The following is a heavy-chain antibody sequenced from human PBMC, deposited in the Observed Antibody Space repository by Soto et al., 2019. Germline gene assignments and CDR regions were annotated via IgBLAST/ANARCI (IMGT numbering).Heavy chain of an antibody. J-gene: IGHJ6*02. CDR3: ARDRLSLAAVGGVFYYYGMDV. CDR1: GGSITSGGYY. V-gene: IGHV4-31*03. Sequence: QVQLQESGPGLVKPSQTLSLTCTVSGGSITSGGYYWSWLRQRPGKGLEWIGYIYFSGSTHYNPYLKSRITISSDTSENQFSLKRSSVTAADTAVYYCARDRLSLAAVGGVFYYYGMDVWGRGTTVTVSS. D-gene: IGHD6-13*01. CDR2: IYFSGST.